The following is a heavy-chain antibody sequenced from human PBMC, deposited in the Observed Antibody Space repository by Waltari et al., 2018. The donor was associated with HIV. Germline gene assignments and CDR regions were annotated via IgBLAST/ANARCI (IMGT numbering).Heavy chain of an antibody. CDR3: GRLAFRSGHDP. D-gene: IGHD3-3*02. CDR2: VHHTGGT. V-gene: IGHV4-30-2*06. CDR1: GGSIISNGYS. Sequence: QLQLQESGSGLVKPSETLSLTCIVSGGSIISNGYSWSWIRQSTGKGLEWIGYVHHTGGTFYRSSLRSRVTISIDTTKNQFSLKLTSVTAADTAVYFCGRLAFRSGHDPWGQGTLVIVSS. J-gene: IGHJ5*02.